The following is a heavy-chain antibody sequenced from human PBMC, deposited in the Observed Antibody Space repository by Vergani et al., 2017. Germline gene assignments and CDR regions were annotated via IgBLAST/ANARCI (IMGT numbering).Heavy chain of an antibody. J-gene: IGHJ4*02. Sequence: EVQLVEAGGGLVQPGGSLTLSCAASGFSFSIYGMNWVRQAPGKGLDCVSYISGSSSDISYADSVKGRFTISRDNAKNSLYLQLNSLRAEDTALYYCARAEYQLPYHYWGQGTLVTVSS. V-gene: IGHV3-48*01. D-gene: IGHD2-2*01. CDR1: GFSFSIYG. CDR3: ARAEYQLPYHY. CDR2: ISGSSSDI.